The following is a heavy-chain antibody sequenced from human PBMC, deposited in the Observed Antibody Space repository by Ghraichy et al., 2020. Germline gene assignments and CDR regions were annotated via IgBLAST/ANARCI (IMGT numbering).Heavy chain of an antibody. D-gene: IGHD3-16*01. CDR2: ISPAGNII. CDR1: GFTLSSYW. CDR3: ARGESGLGD. Sequence: GGSLRLSCAASGFTLSSYWMYWVRLVPGKGLEWLSHISPAGNIINYAGSVRGRFTISRDIAKNTLYLQMNSLRADDTAVYFCARGESGLGDWGQGTLVTVSS. V-gene: IGHV3-74*01. J-gene: IGHJ4*02.